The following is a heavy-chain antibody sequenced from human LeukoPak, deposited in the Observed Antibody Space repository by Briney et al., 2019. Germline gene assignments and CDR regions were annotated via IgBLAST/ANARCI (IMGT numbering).Heavy chain of an antibody. CDR3: ARVPADAFDI. CDR2: ISGSGGST. D-gene: IGHD2-2*01. CDR1: GFTFSSYA. Sequence: GGSLRLSCAASGFTFSSYAMSWVRQAPGKGLEWVSAISGSGGSTYYADSVKGRFTISRDNAKNSLYLQMYSLRAEDTAVYYCARVPADAFDIWGQGTMVTVSS. V-gene: IGHV3-23*01. J-gene: IGHJ3*02.